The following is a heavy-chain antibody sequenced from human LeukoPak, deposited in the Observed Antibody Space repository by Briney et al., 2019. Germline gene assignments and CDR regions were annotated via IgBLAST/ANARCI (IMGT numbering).Heavy chain of an antibody. V-gene: IGHV1-18*04. D-gene: IGHD6-13*01. J-gene: IGHJ4*02. Sequence: ASVKVSCKASGYNFNNNGISWVRQAPGQGLEWMGWINCYNGKTKYSQKIQGRVTMTKDTSTNTVYMELRSLRSDDTAVYYCARDLGALTSSWYYLSYYWGQGTLVTVSS. CDR1: GYNFNNNG. CDR3: ARDLGALTSSWYYLSYY. CDR2: INCYNGKT.